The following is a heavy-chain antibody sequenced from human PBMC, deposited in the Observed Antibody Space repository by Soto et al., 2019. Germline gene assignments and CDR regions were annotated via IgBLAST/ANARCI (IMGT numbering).Heavy chain of an antibody. Sequence: SETLSLTCAGSGYSINGGYYWGWIRQPPGKGLEWIGSIYHSGSTYYNPSLKSRVTMSLDTSKNQFSLKLSSVTAADTAVYYCARIDYYDSSDNKHNTGWFDPWGQGTLVTVSS. J-gene: IGHJ5*02. CDR3: ARIDYYDSSDNKHNTGWFDP. V-gene: IGHV4-38-2*01. CDR2: IYHSGST. D-gene: IGHD3-22*01. CDR1: GYSINGGYY.